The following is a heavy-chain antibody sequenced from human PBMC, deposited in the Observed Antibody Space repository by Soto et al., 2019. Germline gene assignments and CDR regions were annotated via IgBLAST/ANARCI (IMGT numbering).Heavy chain of an antibody. CDR3: ARLVASNLAAAGQIDY. D-gene: IGHD6-13*01. Sequence: GESLKISCKGSGYSFTSYWIGWVRQMPGKGLEWMGIIYPGDSDTRYSPSFQGQVTISADKSISTAYLQWSSLKASDTAMYYCARLVASNLAAAGQIDYSGQATLVTVSS. CDR1: GYSFTSYW. J-gene: IGHJ4*02. CDR2: IYPGDSDT. V-gene: IGHV5-51*01.